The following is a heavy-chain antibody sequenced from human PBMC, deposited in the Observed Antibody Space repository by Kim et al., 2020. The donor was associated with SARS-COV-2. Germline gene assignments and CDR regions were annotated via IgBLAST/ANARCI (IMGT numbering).Heavy chain of an antibody. J-gene: IGHJ6*03. D-gene: IGHD2-21*01. CDR3: ARRDCGSEGCYAYYYMVV. V-gene: IGHV3-7*01. CDR2: IRQDGGDK. CDR1: GFTFSSYW. Sequence: GGSLRLSCETSGFTFSSYWMSWVRQAPGTGLEWVANIRQDGGDKYYVGSVKGRFTISRDNAKNSLYLQMNSLRAEDTAVYYCARRDCGSEGCYAYYYMVVWGEWTPVTVSS.